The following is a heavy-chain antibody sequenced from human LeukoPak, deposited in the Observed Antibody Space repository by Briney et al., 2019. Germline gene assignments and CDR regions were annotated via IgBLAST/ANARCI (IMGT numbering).Heavy chain of an antibody. CDR1: GYTFTSYG. J-gene: IGHJ4*02. V-gene: IGHV1-18*01. CDR2: ISAYNGNT. Sequence: ASVTVSCTASGYTFTSYGISWVRQAPGQGLEWMGWISAYNGNTNYAQKLQGRVTMTTDTSTSTASMELRSLRSDDTAVYYCARDRSVCRSDYWGQGTLVTASS. CDR3: ARDRSVCRSDY.